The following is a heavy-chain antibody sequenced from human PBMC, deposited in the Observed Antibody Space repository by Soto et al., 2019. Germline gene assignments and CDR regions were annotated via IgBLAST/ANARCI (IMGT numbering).Heavy chain of an antibody. CDR2: IIPIFGTA. Sequence: ASVKVSCKASGGTFSSYAISWVRQAPGQGLEWMGGIIPIFGTANYAQKFQGRVTITADESTSTAYMELSSLRSEDTAVYYCATTATYYDSKVNPPDAFDIWGQGTMVTVSS. V-gene: IGHV1-69*13. CDR3: ATTATYYDSKVNPPDAFDI. J-gene: IGHJ3*02. CDR1: GGTFSSYA. D-gene: IGHD3-22*01.